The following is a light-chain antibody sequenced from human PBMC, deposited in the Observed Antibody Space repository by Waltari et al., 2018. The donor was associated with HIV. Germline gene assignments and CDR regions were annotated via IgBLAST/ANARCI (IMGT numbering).Light chain of an antibody. J-gene: IGKJ4*01. Sequence: DIVMTQSPDSLAVSLGERATINCKSSQSVLYSSNNKNCLAWYQQKPGQPPKLLIYWASTRESGVPARFSGSGSGTDFTLTISSLQAEDVAVYYCQQYYSTPRLTFGGGTKVEIK. CDR3: QQYYSTPRLT. V-gene: IGKV4-1*01. CDR1: QSVLYSSNNKNC. CDR2: WAS.